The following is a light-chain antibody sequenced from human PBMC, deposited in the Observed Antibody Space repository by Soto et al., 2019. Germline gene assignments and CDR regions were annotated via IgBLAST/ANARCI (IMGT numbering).Light chain of an antibody. V-gene: IGKV3-11*01. CDR3: HQRSTWPHT. Sequence: EIVLPQSPATLSLSPGERAPLSCRASQSVSSYLAWYQQKPGQAPRLLIYDASTRATGIPARFSGSGSGTDCTLTISSLEPEDFAVYYCHQRSTWPHTFGQGTKLEI. CDR2: DAS. CDR1: QSVSSY. J-gene: IGKJ2*01.